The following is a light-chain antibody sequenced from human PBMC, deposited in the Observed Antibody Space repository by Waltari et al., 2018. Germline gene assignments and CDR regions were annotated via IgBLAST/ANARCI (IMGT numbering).Light chain of an antibody. V-gene: IGLV1-47*01. CDR2: RND. Sequence: QSVLTQPPSASGTPGPTVTISSSGSSSNIGPNYVYWYQPLPGTAPKFLIYRNDQRASGVPDRFSGSKSGTSASLAISGLRSEDEADYYCATWDDSLSGPSVVFGGGTKLTVL. J-gene: IGLJ2*01. CDR3: ATWDDSLSGPSVV. CDR1: SSNIGPNY.